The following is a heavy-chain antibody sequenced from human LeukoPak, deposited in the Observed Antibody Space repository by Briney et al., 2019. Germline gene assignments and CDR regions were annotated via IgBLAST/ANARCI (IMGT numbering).Heavy chain of an antibody. CDR1: GGSISSSNW. V-gene: IGHV4-4*02. D-gene: IGHD6-13*01. CDR2: IYHSGST. Sequence: SSETLSLTCAVSGGSISSSNWWSWVRQPPGKGLEWIGEIYHSGSTYNNPSLKSRVTISVDTSKNQFSLKLSSVTAADTAVYYCARGPYSSSWYEGFDPWGQGTLVTVSS. J-gene: IGHJ5*02. CDR3: ARGPYSSSWYEGFDP.